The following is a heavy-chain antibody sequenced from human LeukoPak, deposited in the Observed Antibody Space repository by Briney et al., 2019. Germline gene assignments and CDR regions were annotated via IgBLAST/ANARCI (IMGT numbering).Heavy chain of an antibody. V-gene: IGHV3-48*01. CDR3: ARDYRPGGAMIVVVTPGVDY. CDR2: ISSSSSSI. Sequence: GGSLRLSCAASEFSVGSNYVTWVRQAPGKGLEWVSYISSSSSSIYYADSVKGRFTISRDNAKNSLYLQMNSLRAEDTAVYYCARDYRPGGAMIVVVTPGVDYWGQGTLVTVSS. D-gene: IGHD3-22*01. J-gene: IGHJ4*02. CDR1: EFSVGSNY.